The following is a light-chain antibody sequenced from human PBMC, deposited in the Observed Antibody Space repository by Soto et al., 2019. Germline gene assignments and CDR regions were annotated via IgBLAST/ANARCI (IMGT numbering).Light chain of an antibody. CDR3: QKYDRAPFT. V-gene: IGKV3-15*01. CDR1: QSVSSN. CDR2: GAS. J-gene: IGKJ3*01. Sequence: EIVMTQSPATLSVSPGERATLSCRASQSVSSNLAWYQQKPGQAPRLLIYGASTRATGIPARFSGSGSGTDFTLTINSLQPEDIATYYCQKYDRAPFTFGPGTRWIS.